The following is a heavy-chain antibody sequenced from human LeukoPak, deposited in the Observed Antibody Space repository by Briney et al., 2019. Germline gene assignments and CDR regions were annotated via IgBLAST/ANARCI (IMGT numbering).Heavy chain of an antibody. CDR2: ISSSGSTI. CDR3: ARAGRYVVRGVDGNMDV. D-gene: IGHD3-10*01. CDR1: GFTFSSYE. V-gene: IGHV3-48*03. J-gene: IGHJ6*03. Sequence: LSGGSLRLSCAASGFTFSSYEMNWVRQAPGKGLEWVSYISSSGSTIYYADSVKGRFTISRDNAKNSLYLQMNSLRAQDTAVYYCARAGRYVVRGVDGNMDVWGKGTTVTVSS.